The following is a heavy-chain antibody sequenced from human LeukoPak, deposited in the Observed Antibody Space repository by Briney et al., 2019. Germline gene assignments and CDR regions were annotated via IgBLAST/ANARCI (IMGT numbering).Heavy chain of an antibody. V-gene: IGHV3-23*01. D-gene: IGHD2-21*01. CDR3: ARDVGDCGSNGCNTLFDY. CDR2: ISNNGGYT. J-gene: IGHJ4*02. CDR1: GFTFSSSA. Sequence: GGSLRLSCAASGFTFSSSAMSWVRQAPGKGLEWVSAISNNGGYTYYADSVKGRFTISRDNSKNTLSLQMNSLRAEDTAVYYCARDVGDCGSNGCNTLFDYWGQGTRVTVSS.